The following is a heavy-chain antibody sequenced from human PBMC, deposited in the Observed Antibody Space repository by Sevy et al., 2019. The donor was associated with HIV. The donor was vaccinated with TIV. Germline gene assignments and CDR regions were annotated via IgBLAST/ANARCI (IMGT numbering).Heavy chain of an antibody. V-gene: IGHV3-30-3*01. CDR3: ARDDEPDYYYFDMDV. J-gene: IGHJ6*02. Sequence: GGSLRLSCAASGFTFSSYAMHWVRQAPGKGLEWVAVISYDGSNKYYADSVRGRFTISRDNSKNTLYLQMDGLGAEDTVFYYCARDDEPDYYYFDMDVWGQGTTVTVSS. CDR1: GFTFSSYA. CDR2: ISYDGSNK.